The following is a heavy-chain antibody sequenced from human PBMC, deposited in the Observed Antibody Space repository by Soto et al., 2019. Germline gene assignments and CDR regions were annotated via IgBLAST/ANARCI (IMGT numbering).Heavy chain of an antibody. Sequence: ASVKVSCKASGYTFTSYGISWVRQAPGQGLEWMGWISAYNGNTNYAQKLQGRVTMTTDTSTSTAYMELRSLRSDDTAVYYCARPGGDYSNHGYYYYYGMDVWGQGTTVTVSS. D-gene: IGHD4-4*01. CDR2: ISAYNGNT. J-gene: IGHJ6*02. CDR3: ARPGGDYSNHGYYYYYGMDV. V-gene: IGHV1-18*01. CDR1: GYTFTSYG.